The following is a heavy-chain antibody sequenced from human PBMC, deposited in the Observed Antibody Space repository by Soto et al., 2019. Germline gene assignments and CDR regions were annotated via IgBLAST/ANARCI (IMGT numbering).Heavy chain of an antibody. CDR2: INSDGSST. J-gene: IGHJ6*02. Sequence: GGSLRLSCAASGFTFSSYWMHWVRQAPGKGLVWVSRINSDGSSTSYADSVKGRFTISRDNAKNTLYLQMNSLRAEDTAVYYCARDSPHYYYYYGMDVWGQGTTVTVSS. CDR3: ARDSPHYYYYYGMDV. V-gene: IGHV3-74*01. CDR1: GFTFSSYW.